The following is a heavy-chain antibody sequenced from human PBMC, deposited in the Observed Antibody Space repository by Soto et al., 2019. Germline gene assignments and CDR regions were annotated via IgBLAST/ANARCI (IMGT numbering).Heavy chain of an antibody. CDR3: ARSPRGLSTYYYYYGMDV. CDR1: GYTFTSYG. V-gene: IGHV1-18*01. CDR2: ISAYNGNT. J-gene: IGHJ6*02. Sequence: QVQLVQSGAEVKKPGASVKVSCKASGYTFTSYGISWVRQAPGQGLEWMGWISAYNGNTNYAQKLQGRVTMTTDTSTSTAYMELRSLRSDDTAVYYYARSPRGLSTYYYYYGMDVWGQGTTVTVSS. D-gene: IGHD3-16*02.